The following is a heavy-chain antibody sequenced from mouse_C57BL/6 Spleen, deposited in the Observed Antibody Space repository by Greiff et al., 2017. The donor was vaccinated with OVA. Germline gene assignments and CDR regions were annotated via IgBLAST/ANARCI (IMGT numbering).Heavy chain of an antibody. CDR1: GYTFTSYW. J-gene: IGHJ4*01. CDR2: IDPSDSYT. CDR3: AREGNYAPYYAMDY. D-gene: IGHD2-1*01. V-gene: IGHV1-50*01. Sequence: VQLQQPGAELVKPGASVKLSCKASGYTFTSYWMQWVKQRPGQGLEWIGEIDPSDSYTNSNQKFKGKATLTVDTSSSTAYMQLSSLTSEDSAVYYCAREGNYAPYYAMDYWGQGTSVTVSS.